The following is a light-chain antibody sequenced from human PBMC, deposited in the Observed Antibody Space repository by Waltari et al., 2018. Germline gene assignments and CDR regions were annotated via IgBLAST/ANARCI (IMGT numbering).Light chain of an antibody. CDR3: QQSYNTPT. V-gene: IGKV1-39*01. Sequence: DIQMTQSQSSLSASVGDRVTITCRASQSISNYLNWYQQKPGKAPKLLIYAASTLQSGAPSRFSGSGSGTDFTLTISSLQPEDFATYYCQQSYNTPTLGPGTKVEI. J-gene: IGKJ3*01. CDR2: AAS. CDR1: QSISNY.